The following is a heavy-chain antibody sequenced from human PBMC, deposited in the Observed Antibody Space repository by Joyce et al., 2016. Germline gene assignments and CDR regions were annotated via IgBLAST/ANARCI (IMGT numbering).Heavy chain of an antibody. D-gene: IGHD5-12*01. CDR1: GGTFNSYA. CDR2: IVPVFGSA. J-gene: IGHJ4*02. V-gene: IGHV1-69*01. CDR3: ARGYSRGPIDY. Sequence: QVQLVQSGAEVKKPGSSVKVSCKASGGTFNSYAFSWVRQAPGQGLEWRGGIVPVFGSANYAQKFQDRVEITADESTSTAYLELGSLRSEDTAVYYCARGYSRGPIDYWGQGTLVTVAS.